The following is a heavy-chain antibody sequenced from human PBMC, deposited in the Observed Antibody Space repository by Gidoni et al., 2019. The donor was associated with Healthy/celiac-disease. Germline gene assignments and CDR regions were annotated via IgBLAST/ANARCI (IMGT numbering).Heavy chain of an antibody. CDR2: SSGSGGST. V-gene: IGHV3-23*01. J-gene: IGHJ4*02. CDR3: AKDRYGSGSSHDFDY. Sequence: EVQLLESGGGLVQPGGSLRLSFAAAGFTFSSSAMSWVRQALGKGLVWVSASSGSGGSTYYADAVKGRFTISRDNSKNTLYLQMNSLRAEDTAVYYCAKDRYGSGSSHDFDYWGQGTLVTVSS. CDR1: GFTFSSSA. D-gene: IGHD3-10*01.